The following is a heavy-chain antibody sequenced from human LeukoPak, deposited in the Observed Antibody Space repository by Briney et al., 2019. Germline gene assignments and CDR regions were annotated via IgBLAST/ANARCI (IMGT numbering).Heavy chain of an antibody. V-gene: IGHV1-18*04. D-gene: IGHD4-17*01. CDR3: ARANYGDYQYYFDY. Sequence: ASVKVSCKASGYTFTSYGISWVRQAPGQGLEWMGWISAYNGNTNYAQKLQGRVTMTIDTSTSTAYMELRSLRSDDTAVYYCARANYGDYQYYFDYWGQGTLVTVSS. J-gene: IGHJ4*02. CDR2: ISAYNGNT. CDR1: GYTFTSYG.